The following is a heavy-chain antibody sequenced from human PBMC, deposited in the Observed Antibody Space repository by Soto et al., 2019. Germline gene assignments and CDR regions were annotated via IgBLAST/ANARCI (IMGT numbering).Heavy chain of an antibody. CDR3: SPGLWRIAVVVGSTGYFNP. V-gene: IGHV3-15*01. Sequence: GGALRLSCAASGFTFSDAWISWVRQAPGKGLDWVGRSKSKSHGGTTEYAAPVRGRFTISRDESKNTLYAQMNSLKGDDIPVYYCSPGLWRIAVVVGSTGYFNPWGQGTPVIVS. D-gene: IGHD2-15*01. J-gene: IGHJ5*02. CDR2: SKSKSHGGTT. CDR1: GFTFSDAW.